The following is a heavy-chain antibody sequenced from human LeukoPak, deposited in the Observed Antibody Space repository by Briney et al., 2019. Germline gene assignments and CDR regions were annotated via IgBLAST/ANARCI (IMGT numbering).Heavy chain of an antibody. V-gene: IGHV3-30-3*01. CDR1: GFTFSSYA. J-gene: IGHJ4*02. CDR2: ISYDGSNK. CDR3: AREYYYDSSGYFDY. D-gene: IGHD3-22*01. Sequence: GGSLRLSCAASGFTFSSYAMHWVRQAPGKGLEWVAVISYDGSNKYYADSVKGRFTISRDNSKNTLYLQMNSLRAEDTAVYYCAREYYYDSSGYFDYWGQGTLVTVSS.